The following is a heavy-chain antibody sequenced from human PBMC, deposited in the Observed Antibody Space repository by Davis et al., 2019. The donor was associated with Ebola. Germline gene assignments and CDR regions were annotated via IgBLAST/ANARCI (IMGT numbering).Heavy chain of an antibody. V-gene: IGHV3-30*18. D-gene: IGHD3-22*01. CDR2: ISYDGSNK. CDR1: GFTFSSYG. Sequence: GESLKISCAASGFTFSSYGMHWVRQAPGKGLEWVAVISYDGSNKYYADSVKGRFTISRDNSKNTLYLQMNSLRAEDTAVYYCAKDFDYYDLDYWGQGTLVTVSS. J-gene: IGHJ4*02. CDR3: AKDFDYYDLDY.